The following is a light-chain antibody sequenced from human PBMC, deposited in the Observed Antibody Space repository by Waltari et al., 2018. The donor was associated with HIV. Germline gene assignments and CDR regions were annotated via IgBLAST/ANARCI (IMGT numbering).Light chain of an antibody. CDR1: SSNIGAGSA. V-gene: IGLV1-40*01. J-gene: IGLJ1*01. CDR2: GNS. Sequence: QSVLTQPPSVSGAPGQRVTISCTGSSSNIGAGSAVHWYQQLPGTAPKVLIYGNSNRPSGVPDRFSGSKSGTSASLAITGLQAEDEADYYCQSYDSNLSGATVFGTGTKVTVL. CDR3: QSYDSNLSGATV.